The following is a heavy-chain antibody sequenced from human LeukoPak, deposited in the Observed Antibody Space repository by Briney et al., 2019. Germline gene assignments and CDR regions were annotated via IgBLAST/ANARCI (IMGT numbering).Heavy chain of an antibody. Sequence: SGRFLRLSCAASGFTFSSYAMHWVRKAPGKGLEWVAVISYDGSNKYYADSVKGRFTISRDNSKNTLYLQMNSLRAEDTAVYYCARDRALKRVAAGDGDFYYFDYWGQGTLVTVSS. CDR1: GFTFSSYA. J-gene: IGHJ4*02. CDR2: ISYDGSNK. CDR3: ARDRALKRVAAGDGDFYYFDY. D-gene: IGHD6-13*01. V-gene: IGHV3-30-3*01.